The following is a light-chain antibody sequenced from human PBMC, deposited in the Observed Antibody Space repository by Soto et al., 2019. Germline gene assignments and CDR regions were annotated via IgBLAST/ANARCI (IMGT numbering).Light chain of an antibody. CDR3: QSYDSSLSGSV. J-gene: IGLJ3*02. Sequence: QSVLTQPPSVSGAPGQRVTISCTGSSSNIGAAYDVHWYQQLRGTAPKLLIYGNSNRPSGVPDRFSGSKSGTSASLAITGLQAEDEADYYCQSYDSSLSGSVFGGGTKLTVL. V-gene: IGLV1-40*01. CDR2: GNS. CDR1: SSNIGAAYD.